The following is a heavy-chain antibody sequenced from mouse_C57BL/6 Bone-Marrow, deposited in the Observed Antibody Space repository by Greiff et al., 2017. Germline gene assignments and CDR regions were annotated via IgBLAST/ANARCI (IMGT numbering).Heavy chain of an antibody. CDR3: ARPDDALFAY. J-gene: IGHJ3*01. Sequence: QVQLQQPGAELVKPGASVKLSFKASGYTFTSYWMHWVKQRPGQGLEWIGMIHPNSGSTNYNEKFKSKATLTVDKSSSTAYMQLSSLTSEDSAVYYCARPDDALFAYWGQGTLVTVSA. CDR1: GYTFTSYW. V-gene: IGHV1-64*01. CDR2: IHPNSGST. D-gene: IGHD2-3*01.